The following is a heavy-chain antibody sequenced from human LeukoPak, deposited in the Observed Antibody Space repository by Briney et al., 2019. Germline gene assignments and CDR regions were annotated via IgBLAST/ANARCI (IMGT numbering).Heavy chain of an antibody. CDR2: IYSGGST. Sequence: GGSLRLSCAASGFTVSSNYMSWVRQAPWKGLEWVSVIYSGGSTYYADSVKGRFTISRDNSKNTLYLQMNSLRAEDTAVYYCARGNSDLGYSSGCLDYWGQGTLVTVSS. CDR3: ARGNSDLGYSSGCLDY. V-gene: IGHV3-53*01. D-gene: IGHD6-19*01. CDR1: GFTVSSNY. J-gene: IGHJ4*02.